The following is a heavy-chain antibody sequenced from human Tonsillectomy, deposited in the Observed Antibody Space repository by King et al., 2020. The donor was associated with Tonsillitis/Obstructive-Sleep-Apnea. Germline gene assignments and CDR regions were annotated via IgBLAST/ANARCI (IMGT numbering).Heavy chain of an antibody. CDR3: ARYRGGDYKDAFDS. CDR1: GYSFTSYW. D-gene: IGHD4-11*01. CDR2: IDPSDSYT. J-gene: IGHJ3*02. Sequence: VQLVESGAEVKKPGESLRISCKGSGYSFTSYWITWVRQMPGKGLEWMGRIDPSDSYTNYSPSFQGHVTLSADKSISTAYLHWSSLKASDTARYYCARYRGGDYKDAFDSWGQGTMVTVSS. V-gene: IGHV5-10-1*03.